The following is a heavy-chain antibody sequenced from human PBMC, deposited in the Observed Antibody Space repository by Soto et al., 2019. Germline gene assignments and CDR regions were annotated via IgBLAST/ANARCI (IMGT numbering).Heavy chain of an antibody. CDR2: IIPIFGTA. V-gene: IGHV1-69*06. CDR1: GGTFSSYA. D-gene: IGHD5-18*01. J-gene: IGHJ4*02. CDR3: ARAGYSYGCLVY. Sequence: SVKVSCKASGGTFSSYAISWVRQAPGQGLEWMGGIIPIFGTANYAQKFQGRVTITADKSTSTAYMELSSLRSEDTAVYYCARAGYSYGCLVYWGQGTLVTVSS.